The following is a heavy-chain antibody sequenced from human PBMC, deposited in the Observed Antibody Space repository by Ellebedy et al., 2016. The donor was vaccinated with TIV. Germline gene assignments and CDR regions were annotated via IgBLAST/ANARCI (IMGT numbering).Heavy chain of an antibody. CDR2: ISTNGREK. Sequence: GESLKISCVASGFTLSTYGMHWVRQTPNKGLEWVAFISTNGREKYYIDSVKGRFTISRDISKNTLYLQMKSLRVDDTAVYYCAEEGGSSRGASGMDVWGQGTAVVVSS. V-gene: IGHV3-30*18. CDR1: GFTLSTYG. CDR3: AEEGGSSRGASGMDV. J-gene: IGHJ6*02. D-gene: IGHD6-6*01.